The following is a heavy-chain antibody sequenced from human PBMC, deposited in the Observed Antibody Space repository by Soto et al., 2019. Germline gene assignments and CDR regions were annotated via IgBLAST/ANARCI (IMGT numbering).Heavy chain of an antibody. D-gene: IGHD6-6*01. Sequence: QVQLQESGPGLVKPSQTLSLTCSVSSGSMNSGGYYWSWIRQHPGKGLEWIGYIYSNGDTYYNPSLKSRVSISVDTFKNQFSLNLTSVTAADTAIYYCARRGGSSSAYYYYAFDVWGPGTTVTVSS. CDR3: ARRGGSSSAYYYYAFDV. CDR2: IYSNGDT. V-gene: IGHV4-31*03. CDR1: SGSMNSGGYY. J-gene: IGHJ6*02.